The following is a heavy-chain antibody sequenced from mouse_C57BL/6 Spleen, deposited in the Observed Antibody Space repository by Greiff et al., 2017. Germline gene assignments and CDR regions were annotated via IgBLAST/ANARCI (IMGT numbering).Heavy chain of an antibody. CDR1: GFTFSSYG. CDR3: ARITVVASYNAMDY. J-gene: IGHJ4*01. V-gene: IGHV5-6*01. Sequence: EVKLMESGGDLVKPGGSLKLSCAASGFTFSSYGMSWVRQTPDKRLEWVATISSGGSYTYYPDSVKGRFTISRDNAKNTLYLQMSSLKSEDTAMYYCARITVVASYNAMDYWGQGTSVTVSS. D-gene: IGHD1-1*01. CDR2: ISSGGSYT.